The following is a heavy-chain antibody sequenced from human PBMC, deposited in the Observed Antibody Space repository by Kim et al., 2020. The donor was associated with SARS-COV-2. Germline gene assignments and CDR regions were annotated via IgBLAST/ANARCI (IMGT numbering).Heavy chain of an antibody. CDR1: GGTFSSYA. J-gene: IGHJ4*02. Sequence: SVKVSCKASGGTFSSYAISWVRQAPGQGLEWMGGIIPIFGTANYAQKFQGRVTITADESTSTAYMELSSLRSEDTAVYYCARARLDDYGSPLSFDYWGQGTLVTVSS. V-gene: IGHV1-69*13. CDR3: ARARLDDYGSPLSFDY. CDR2: IIPIFGTA. D-gene: IGHD4-17*01.